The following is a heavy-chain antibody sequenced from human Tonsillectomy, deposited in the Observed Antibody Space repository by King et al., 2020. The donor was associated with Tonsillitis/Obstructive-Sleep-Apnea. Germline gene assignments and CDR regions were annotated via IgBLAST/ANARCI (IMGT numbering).Heavy chain of an antibody. CDR3: ARHTAKVQRVYFYGMDV. V-gene: IGHV1-46*01. Sequence: QLVQSGAEVKKPGASVKVSCKASGYTFTSYYMDWVRQAPGQGLEWMGIINPSGGSTTYAQKFQGRVTMTRDTSTSTVYMELSSLRSEDTAVYYCARHTAKVQRVYFYGMDVWGQGTMVTVSS. D-gene: IGHD1-1*01. J-gene: IGHJ6*02. CDR1: GYTFTSYY. CDR2: INPSGGST.